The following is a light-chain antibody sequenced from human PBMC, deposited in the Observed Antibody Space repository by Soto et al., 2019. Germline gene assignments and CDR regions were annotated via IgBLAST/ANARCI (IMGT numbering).Light chain of an antibody. V-gene: IGKV3-20*01. J-gene: IGKJ2*01. CDR3: QQYGSSLYT. Sequence: EIVLTQSPGTLSLSPGERATLSCRASQSVTRNYLAWYQQKPGQAPRFLIYGASSRATGVPDRLSGSGSGTDFSLTISRLEPEDFAVYYCQQYGSSLYTFGLGTKLEIK. CDR1: QSVTRNY. CDR2: GAS.